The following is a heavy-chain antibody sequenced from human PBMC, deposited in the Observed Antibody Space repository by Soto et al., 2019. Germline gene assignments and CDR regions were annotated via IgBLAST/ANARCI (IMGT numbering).Heavy chain of an antibody. CDR1: GFSFSSYG. Sequence: TGGSLRLSCAASGFSFSSYGMHWVRQAPDRGLEWVTVISNDGNRKYYGESVKGRFSVSRDNDKDTLYLQMNGLRPEDTGVYYCAKDRRQLSALDMWGQGTTVTVSS. J-gene: IGHJ3*02. D-gene: IGHD6-6*01. V-gene: IGHV3-30*18. CDR2: ISNDGNRK. CDR3: AKDRRQLSALDM.